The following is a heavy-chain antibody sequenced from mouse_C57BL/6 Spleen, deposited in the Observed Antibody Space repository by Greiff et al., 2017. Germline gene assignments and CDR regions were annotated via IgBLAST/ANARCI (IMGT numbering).Heavy chain of an antibody. V-gene: IGHV1-59*01. Sequence: QVQLQQPGAELVRPGTSVKLSCKASGYTFTSYWMHWVKQRPGQGLEWIGVIDPSDSYTNYNQKFKGKATLTVDTSSSTAYMQLSSLTSEDSAVYYCARYSNYLYYYAMDYWGQGTSVTVSS. CDR1: GYTFTSYW. CDR3: ARYSNYLYYYAMDY. D-gene: IGHD2-5*01. J-gene: IGHJ4*01. CDR2: IDPSDSYT.